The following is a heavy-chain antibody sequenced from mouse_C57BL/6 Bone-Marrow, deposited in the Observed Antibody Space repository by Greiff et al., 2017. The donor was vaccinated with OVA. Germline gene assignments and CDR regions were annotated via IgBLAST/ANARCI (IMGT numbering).Heavy chain of an antibody. Sequence: QVQLKESGAELMKPGASVKLSCKASGYTFTGYWIEWVKQRPGHGLEWIGEIFLGSGGTNYNEKFKGKATFTAETSSNTAYMQLSSLTTEESAIYYCAIWFAYWGQGTLVTVSA. CDR1: GYTFTGYW. J-gene: IGHJ3*01. V-gene: IGHV1-9*01. CDR3: AIWFAY. CDR2: IFLGSGGT.